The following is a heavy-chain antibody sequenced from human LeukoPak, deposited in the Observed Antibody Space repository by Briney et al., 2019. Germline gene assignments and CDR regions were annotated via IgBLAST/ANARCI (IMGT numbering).Heavy chain of an antibody. J-gene: IGHJ6*02. V-gene: IGHV3-30-3*01. CDR2: ISYDGSNK. CDR3: ARGHPYQLSEKGAYGMDV. Sequence: GGSLRLSCAAYGFTFSSYAMHWVRQAPGKGLEWVAVISYDGSNKYYADSVRGRFTISRDNSKNTLYLQMNSLRAEDTAVYYCARGHPYQLSEKGAYGMDVWGQGTTVTVSS. D-gene: IGHD2-2*01. CDR1: GFTFSSYA.